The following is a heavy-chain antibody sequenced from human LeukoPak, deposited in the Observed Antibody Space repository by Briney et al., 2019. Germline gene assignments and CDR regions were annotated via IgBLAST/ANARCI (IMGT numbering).Heavy chain of an antibody. J-gene: IGHJ4*02. CDR2: INPNSGGT. CDR1: GYTFTGYY. CDR3: ARAASGVVITLYYFDY. V-gene: IGHV1-2*02. D-gene: IGHD3-3*01. Sequence: ASVKVSCKASGYTFTGYYMHWVRQAPGQGLEWMGWINPNSGGTNYAQKFQGRVTMTRDTSISTAYMELSRLRSDDTAVYYCARAASGVVITLYYFDYWGQGTLVTVSS.